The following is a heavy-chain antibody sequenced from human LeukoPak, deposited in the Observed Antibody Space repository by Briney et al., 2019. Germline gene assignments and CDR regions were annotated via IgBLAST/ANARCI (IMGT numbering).Heavy chain of an antibody. D-gene: IGHD1-26*01. V-gene: IGHV3-74*01. J-gene: IGHJ4*02. CDR1: GFTFSSYW. CDR2: INSDGSST. Sequence: GGSLRLSCAASGFTFSSYWMHWVRQAPGKGLVWVSRINSDGSSTSYADSVKGRFTISRDNAKNTLYLQMNSLRAEDTAVYYCASSTEWERLDYWGQGTLVTVSS. CDR3: ASSTEWERLDY.